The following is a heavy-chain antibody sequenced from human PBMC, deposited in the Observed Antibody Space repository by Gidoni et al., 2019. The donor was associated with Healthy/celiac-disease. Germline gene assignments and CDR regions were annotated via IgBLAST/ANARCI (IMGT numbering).Heavy chain of an antibody. J-gene: IGHJ4*02. CDR3: ASITGYY. V-gene: IGHV4-34*01. CDR2: INHSGST. D-gene: IGHD1-20*01. CDR1: GGSFSGYY. Sequence: QLQLQQWGAGLLKPSEPLSLTCAVYGGSFSGYYWSWIRQPPGKGLECSWEINHSGSTNYKLSRKSRVTISVDTSKNQFSLKLSSVTAADTAVYYCASITGYYWGQGTLVTVSS.